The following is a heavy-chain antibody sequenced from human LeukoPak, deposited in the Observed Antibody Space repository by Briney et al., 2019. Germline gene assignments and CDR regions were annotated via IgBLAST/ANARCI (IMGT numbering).Heavy chain of an antibody. D-gene: IGHD1-26*01. CDR3: ARGTLLNAFDI. CDR2: FRSSRGTI. Sequence: PGGSLRLSCAASGFSISTYEMNWVRQAPGKGLEWVSYFRSSRGTIYYADSVRGRFTVSGDSAKNSLYLQMNSLRADDTAVYYCARGTLLNAFDIWGQGIMVTVSS. V-gene: IGHV3-48*03. CDR1: GFSISTYE. J-gene: IGHJ3*02.